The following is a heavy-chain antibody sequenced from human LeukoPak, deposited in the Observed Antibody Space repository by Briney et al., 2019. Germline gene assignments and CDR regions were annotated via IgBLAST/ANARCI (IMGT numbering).Heavy chain of an antibody. Sequence: GGSLRLSCAASGFTFDDYAMHRVRQAPGKGLEWVSGISWNSGSIGYADSVKGRFTISRDNAKNSLYLQMNSLRAEDTALYYCAKASGATLKYWFDPWGQGTLVTVSS. CDR1: GFTFDDYA. J-gene: IGHJ5*02. CDR2: ISWNSGSI. V-gene: IGHV3-9*01. D-gene: IGHD4/OR15-4a*01. CDR3: AKASGATLKYWFDP.